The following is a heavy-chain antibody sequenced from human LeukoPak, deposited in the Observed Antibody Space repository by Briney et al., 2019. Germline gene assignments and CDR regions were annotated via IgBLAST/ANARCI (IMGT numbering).Heavy chain of an antibody. CDR3: ARCRSYDSSGYCDAVDI. V-gene: IGHV4-59*07. CDR2: IHNSGST. Sequence: PSDTLSLTCTVASXSISRNYGSWIRQPPGKGLEWIGYIHNSGSTNYNPSLKSRVTISVDTSKKQFSLKLSSVTAADTAVYYSARCRSYDSSGYCDAVDIWGQGTMVTVS. CDR1: SXSISRNY. D-gene: IGHD3-22*01. J-gene: IGHJ3*02.